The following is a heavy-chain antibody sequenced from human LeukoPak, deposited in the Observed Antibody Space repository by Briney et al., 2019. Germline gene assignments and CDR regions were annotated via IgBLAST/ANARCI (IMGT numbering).Heavy chain of an antibody. V-gene: IGHV1-2*02. D-gene: IGHD3-10*01. Sequence: ASVKVSCKASGYTFTGYYMHWVRQAPGQGLEWMGWINPNSGSTNYAQKFQGRVTMTRDTSISTAYMELSRLRSDDTAVYYCARGNNIYGSGSFYEWGNYFDYWGQGTLVTVSS. CDR3: ARGNNIYGSGSFYEWGNYFDY. J-gene: IGHJ4*02. CDR2: INPNSGST. CDR1: GYTFTGYY.